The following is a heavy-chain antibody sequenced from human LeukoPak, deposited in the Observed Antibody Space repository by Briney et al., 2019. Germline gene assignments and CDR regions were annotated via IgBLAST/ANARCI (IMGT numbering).Heavy chain of an antibody. D-gene: IGHD5-12*01. CDR1: GFTFSNYR. J-gene: IGHJ4*02. CDR2: ISGGSGYI. Sequence: GGSLRLSCAASGFTFSNYRMNWVRQAPGMGLEWVSSISGGSGYIYYADSVKGRFTISRDNAKNSLYLQMNSLRAEDTAVYSCARVSGYNSFDFWGQGTLVTVSS. V-gene: IGHV3-21*01. CDR3: ARVSGYNSFDF.